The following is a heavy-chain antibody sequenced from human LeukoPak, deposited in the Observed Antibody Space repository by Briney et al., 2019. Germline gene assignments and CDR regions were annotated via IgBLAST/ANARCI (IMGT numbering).Heavy chain of an antibody. J-gene: IGHJ4*02. D-gene: IGHD3-22*01. CDR2: ISSSSSYI. CDR1: GFTFSSYS. Sequence: GGSLRLSCAASGFTFSSYSMNWVRQAPGKGLEWVSSISSSSSYIYYADSVKGRFTISRDNAKNSLYLQMNSLRAEDTAVYYCARDLVGGWDDSSGYYYGYFDYWGQGTLVTVSS. CDR3: ARDLVGGWDDSSGYYYGYFDY. V-gene: IGHV3-21*01.